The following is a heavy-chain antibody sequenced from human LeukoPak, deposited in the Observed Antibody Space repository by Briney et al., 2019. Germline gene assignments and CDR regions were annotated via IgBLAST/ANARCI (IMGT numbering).Heavy chain of an antibody. CDR3: ARGQLWFGESFYYYYMDV. CDR1: GGTFSSYA. D-gene: IGHD3-10*01. V-gene: IGHV1-69*05. J-gene: IGHJ6*03. CDR2: IIPIFGTA. Sequence: WASVKVSCKASGGTFSSYAISWVRQAPGQGLEWMGGIIPIFGTANYAQKFQGRVTITTDESTSTAYMELSSLRSEDTAVYYCARGQLWFGESFYYYYMDVWGKGTTVTVSS.